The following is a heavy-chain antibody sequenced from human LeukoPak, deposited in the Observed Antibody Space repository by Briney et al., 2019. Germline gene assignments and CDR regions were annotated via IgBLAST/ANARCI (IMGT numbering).Heavy chain of an antibody. J-gene: IGHJ6*02. CDR2: IYPGDSDT. Sequence: GESLQISCKGSGYSFTSYWIGWVRQMPGKGLEWMGIIYPGDSDTRYSPSFQGQVTISADKSISTAYLQWSSLKASDTAMYYCALIAVADYYCYGMDVWGQGTTVTVSS. CDR3: ALIAVADYYCYGMDV. D-gene: IGHD6-19*01. V-gene: IGHV5-51*01. CDR1: GYSFTSYW.